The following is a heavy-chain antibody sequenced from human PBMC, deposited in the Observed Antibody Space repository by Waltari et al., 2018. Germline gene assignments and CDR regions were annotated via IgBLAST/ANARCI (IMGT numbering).Heavy chain of an antibody. CDR2: IYTSGST. V-gene: IGHV4-61*02. Sequence: QVQLQESGPGLVKPSQTLSLTCPVPGGSISSGSYYWSWIRQPAGKGLEWIGRIYTSGSTNYNPSLKSRVIILPDRSKNQFSLKLSSVTAADTAVYYCARRLGVVIRTFDFWGPGTMVAVSS. D-gene: IGHD3-3*01. J-gene: IGHJ3*01. CDR1: GGSISSGSYY. CDR3: ARRLGVVIRTFDF.